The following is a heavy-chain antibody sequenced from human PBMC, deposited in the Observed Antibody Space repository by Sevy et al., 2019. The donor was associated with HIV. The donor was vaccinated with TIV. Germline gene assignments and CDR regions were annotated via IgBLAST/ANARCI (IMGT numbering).Heavy chain of an antibody. CDR1: GYTFFNYG. D-gene: IGHD3-22*01. V-gene: IGHV1-18*01. CDR2: ISSYNVKT. J-gene: IGHJ4*02. Sequence: ASMKVSCKTSGYTFFNYGITWVRQAPGQGLEWMGWISSYNVKTNYAQKLQGRLTMTTDTSTSTAYMELRSLRSDDTAVYYCARWGGYYYDSSGLQGAYLDYWGQGTLVTVSS. CDR3: ARWGGYYYDSSGLQGAYLDY.